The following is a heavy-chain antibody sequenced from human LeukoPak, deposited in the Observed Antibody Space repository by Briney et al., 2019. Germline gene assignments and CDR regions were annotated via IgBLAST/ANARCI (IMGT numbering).Heavy chain of an antibody. D-gene: IGHD6-19*01. CDR1: GYTFTGYY. J-gene: IGHJ5*02. CDR3: ARDRSGWYNWFDP. V-gene: IGHV1-2*02. CDR2: INPNSAGT. Sequence: ASVKVSFKASGYTFTGYYMHWVRQAPGQGEEGMGWINPNSAGTNYAQKFQGRVTMTTDTSISTAYMELSRLRSDDTAVYYCARDRSGWYNWFDPWGQGTLVTVSS.